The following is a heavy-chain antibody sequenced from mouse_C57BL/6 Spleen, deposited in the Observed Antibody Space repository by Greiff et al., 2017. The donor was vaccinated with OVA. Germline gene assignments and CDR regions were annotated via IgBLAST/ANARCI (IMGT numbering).Heavy chain of an antibody. V-gene: IGHV5-9-1*02. CDR1: GFTFSSYA. D-gene: IGHD1-1*01. CDR2: ISSGGDYI. CDR3: TRVRGPPYFGY. J-gene: IGHJ2*01. Sequence: EVKVVESGEGLVKPGGSLKLSCAASGFTFSSYAMSWVRQTPEKRLEWVAYISSGGDYIYYADTVKGRFTISRDNARNTLYLQMSSLKSEDTAMYYCTRVRGPPYFGYWGQGTTLTVSS.